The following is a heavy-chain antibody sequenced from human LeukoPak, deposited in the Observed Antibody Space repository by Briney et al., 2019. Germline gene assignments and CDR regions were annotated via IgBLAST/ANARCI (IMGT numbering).Heavy chain of an antibody. Sequence: GGSLRLSCAASEFTLSTYAMNWVRQAPGKGLEWVSTISGRWTNYADSVKGRFTISRDNSQNTLYLQMNSLRVEDTAVYYCARDESRRKSHYNYALDVWGQGTTVTVSS. J-gene: IGHJ6*02. CDR1: EFTLSTYA. CDR2: ISGRWT. CDR3: ARDESRRKSHYNYALDV. V-gene: IGHV3-23*01.